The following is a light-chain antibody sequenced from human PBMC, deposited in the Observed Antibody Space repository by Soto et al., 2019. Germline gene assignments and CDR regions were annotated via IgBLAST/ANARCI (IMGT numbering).Light chain of an antibody. Sequence: QSALTQPASVSGSPGQSITISCTGTSSDVGGYNYVSWYQQNPGKAPKVMIYEVSNRPSGVSNRFSGSKSGNTASLTISGLQAEDEADYYCSSYTTSGTPVFGGGTKLTVL. CDR1: SSDVGGYNY. CDR2: EVS. CDR3: SSYTTSGTPV. J-gene: IGLJ3*02. V-gene: IGLV2-14*01.